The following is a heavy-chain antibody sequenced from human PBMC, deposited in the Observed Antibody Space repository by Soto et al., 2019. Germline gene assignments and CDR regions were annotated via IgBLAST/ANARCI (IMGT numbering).Heavy chain of an antibody. CDR3: AREGPKVLRYFDWLEHAFDI. CDR1: GYTFTSYG. V-gene: IGHV1-18*01. CDR2: ISAYNGNT. Sequence: QVPLVQSGAEVKKPGASVKVSCKASGYTFTSYGISWVRQAPGQGLEWMGWISAYNGNTNYAQKLQGRVTMTTDTSTSTAYMELRSLRSDDTAVYYCAREGPKVLRYFDWLEHAFDIWGQGTMVTVSS. J-gene: IGHJ3*02. D-gene: IGHD3-9*01.